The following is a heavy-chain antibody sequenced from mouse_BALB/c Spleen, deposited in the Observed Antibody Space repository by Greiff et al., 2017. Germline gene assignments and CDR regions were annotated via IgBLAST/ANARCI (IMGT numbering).Heavy chain of an antibody. D-gene: IGHD1-1*01. J-gene: IGHJ4*01. CDR2: ISSGSSTI. CDR1: GFTFSSFG. V-gene: IGHV5-17*02. Sequence: DVMLVESGGGLVQPGGSRKLSCAASGFTFSSFGMHWVRQAPEKGLEWVAYISSGSSTIYYADTVKGRFTISRDNPKNTLFLQMTSLRSEDTAMYYCARTGGSRAMDYWGQGTSVTVSS. CDR3: ARTGGSRAMDY.